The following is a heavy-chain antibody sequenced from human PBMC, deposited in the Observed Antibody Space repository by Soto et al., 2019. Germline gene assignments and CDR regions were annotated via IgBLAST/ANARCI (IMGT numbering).Heavy chain of an antibody. Sequence: RLSCTASGFISGFNFGSYGMAWVRQAPGKGPEWIADISGSGGSITYAASVEGRFTISRDNSKNMVYLEMNSLRAEDTALYYCAKDQVAAPGYYGLDVWGQGTTVTVSS. J-gene: IGHJ6*02. CDR2: ISGSGGSI. V-gene: IGHV3-23*01. CDR3: AKDQVAAPGYYGLDV. CDR1: GFISGFNFGSYG. D-gene: IGHD2-15*01.